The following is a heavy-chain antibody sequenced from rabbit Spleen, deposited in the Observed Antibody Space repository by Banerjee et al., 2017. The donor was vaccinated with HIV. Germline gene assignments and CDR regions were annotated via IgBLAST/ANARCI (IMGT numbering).Heavy chain of an antibody. CDR1: GIDFTNYY. CDR3: ARDTVYAGYAGFGHATLHYFNL. D-gene: IGHD4-2*01. V-gene: IGHV1S45*01. Sequence: QEQLTETGGGLVQPGGSLTLSCKASGIDFTNYYITWVRQAPGKGLEWIGIIYAAKGSTDYASWAKGRFTISKTSSTTVTLEMTSLTAADTATYFCARDTVYAGYAGFGHATLHYFNLWGPGTLVTVS. J-gene: IGHJ4*01. CDR2: IYAAKGST.